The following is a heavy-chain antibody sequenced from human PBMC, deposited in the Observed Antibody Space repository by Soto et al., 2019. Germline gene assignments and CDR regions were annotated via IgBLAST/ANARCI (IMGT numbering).Heavy chain of an antibody. CDR3: ARGTVTTGLDY. Sequence: QVQLQESGPGLVKPSQTLSLTCTVSGGSISSGDYYWSWIRQPPGKGLEWIGYIYYSGSTYYNPSPASRVTTSVDTSKNQFSLELSSVTAADTAVYYCARGTVTTGLDYWGQGTLVTVSS. CDR1: GGSISSGDYY. V-gene: IGHV4-30-4*01. CDR2: IYYSGST. J-gene: IGHJ4*02. D-gene: IGHD4-4*01.